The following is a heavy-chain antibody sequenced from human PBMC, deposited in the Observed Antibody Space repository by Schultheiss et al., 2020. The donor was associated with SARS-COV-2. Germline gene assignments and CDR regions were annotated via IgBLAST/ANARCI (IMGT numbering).Heavy chain of an antibody. CDR3: ARRYDFWSGYYYYYYMDV. J-gene: IGHJ6*03. D-gene: IGHD3-3*01. Sequence: GESLKISCKGSGYSFTSYWISWVRQMPGKGLEWMGRIDPSDSYTNYSPSFQGHVTISADKSISTAYLQWSSLKASDTAMYYCARRYDFWSGYYYYYYMDVLGKGATVTVSS. V-gene: IGHV5-10-1*01. CDR1: GYSFTSYW. CDR2: IDPSDSYT.